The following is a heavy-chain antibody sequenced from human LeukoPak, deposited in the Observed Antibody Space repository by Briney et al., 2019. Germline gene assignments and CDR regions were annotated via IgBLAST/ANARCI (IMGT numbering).Heavy chain of an antibody. CDR2: IRSKANSYAT. CDR1: GFTFSGSA. V-gene: IGHV3-73*01. D-gene: IGHD6-19*01. J-gene: IGHJ3*02. CDR3: ARQWLALDAFDI. Sequence: GGSLRLSCAASGFTFSGSAMHWVRQASGKGLEWVGRIRSKANSYATAYAAPVKGRFTISRDDSKNTAYLQMNSLKTEDTAVYYCARQWLALDAFDIWGQGTMVTVSS.